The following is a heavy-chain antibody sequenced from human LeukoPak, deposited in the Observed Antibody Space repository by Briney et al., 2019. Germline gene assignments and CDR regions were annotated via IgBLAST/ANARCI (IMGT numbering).Heavy chain of an antibody. CDR3: ARGVYEFDY. Sequence: GGSLRLSCAASGFTFSSYWMSWVRQAPGKGLEWVANIKEDGSEIYYVDSVKGRFTISRDNARNSLYLQMNSLRVEDTAVYYCARGVYEFDYWGQGTLVTVSS. J-gene: IGHJ4*02. CDR2: IKEDGSEI. D-gene: IGHD5/OR15-5a*01. CDR1: GFTFSSYW. V-gene: IGHV3-7*01.